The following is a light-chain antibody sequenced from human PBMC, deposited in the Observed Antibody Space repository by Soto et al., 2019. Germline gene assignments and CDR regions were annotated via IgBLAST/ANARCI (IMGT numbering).Light chain of an antibody. CDR2: DVS. CDR1: SSDVGRYNA. V-gene: IGLV2-14*03. Sequence: QSVLAQPASVSGSPGQSITISCSGTSSDVGRYNAVSWYQQHPGKVPQLMIYDVSIRPSGISDRFSASKSGNMASLTISGLQAEDEADYYCSSYTASCSYVFGTGTKVTVL. CDR3: SSYTASCSYV. J-gene: IGLJ1*01.